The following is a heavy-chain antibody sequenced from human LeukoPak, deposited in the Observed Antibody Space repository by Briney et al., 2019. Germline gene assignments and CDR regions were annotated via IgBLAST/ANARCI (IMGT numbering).Heavy chain of an antibody. J-gene: IGHJ5*02. Sequence: PGGSLRLSCAASEFTFSFYNMNWVRQAPGKGLEWVSYISSSSNSIYYADSVKGRFTISRDNAKNSLYLQMNRLRAEDTDVYDCARVNSVGDNAWWFDPWGQGTLVTVSS. CDR1: EFTFSFYN. CDR2: ISSSSNSI. CDR3: ARVNSVGDNAWWFDP. V-gene: IGHV3-48*01. D-gene: IGHD1-26*01.